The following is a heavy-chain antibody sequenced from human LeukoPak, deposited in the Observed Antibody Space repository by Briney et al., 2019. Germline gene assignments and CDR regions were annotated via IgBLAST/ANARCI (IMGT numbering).Heavy chain of an antibody. J-gene: IGHJ1*01. V-gene: IGHV3-74*01. D-gene: IGHD3-22*01. CDR2: IKSDGKT. CDR3: ARAPSEIGGYYPEYFRH. CDR1: GFTFSSYW. Sequence: GGSLRLPCAASGFTFSSYWMHWVRQAPGKGLVWVSRIKSDGKTNYADSVKGRFTISRDNAKNTVSLQMNSLRAEDTGVYYCARAPSEIGGYYPEYFRHWGHRGLLTVSS.